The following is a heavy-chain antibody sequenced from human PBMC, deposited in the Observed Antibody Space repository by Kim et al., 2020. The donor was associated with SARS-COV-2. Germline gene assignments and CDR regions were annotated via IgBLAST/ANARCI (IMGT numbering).Heavy chain of an antibody. V-gene: IGHV1-2*06. CDR3: AREGPVDYYYYYGMDV. CDR1: GYTFTGYY. J-gene: IGHJ6*02. Sequence: ASVKVSCKASGYTFTGYYMHWVRQAPGQGLEWMGRINPNSGGTNYAQKFQGRVTMTRDTSISTAYMELSRLRSDDTAVYYCAREGPVDYYYYYGMDVWGQGTTVTVSS. CDR2: INPNSGGT.